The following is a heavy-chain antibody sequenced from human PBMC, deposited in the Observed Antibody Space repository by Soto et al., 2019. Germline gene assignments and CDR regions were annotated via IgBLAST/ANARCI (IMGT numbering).Heavy chain of an antibody. V-gene: IGHV4-39*07. J-gene: IGHJ4*02. CDR1: GGSISSSSYY. CDR3: ARASTTVTTLDY. Sequence: SETLSLTCTVSGGSISSSSYYWGWIRQPPGKGLEWIGYIYHSGSTYYNPSLKSRVTISVDRSKNQFSLKLSSVTAADTAVYYCARASTTVTTLDYWGQGTLVTVSS. CDR2: IYHSGST. D-gene: IGHD4-17*01.